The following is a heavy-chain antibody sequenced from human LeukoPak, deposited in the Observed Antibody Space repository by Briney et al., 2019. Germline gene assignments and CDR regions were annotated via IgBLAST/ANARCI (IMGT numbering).Heavy chain of an antibody. D-gene: IGHD6-6*01. CDR3: ARLGGSSFPFDY. CDR2: ISTSSSTI. V-gene: IGHV3-11*01. CDR1: GFTFSDYY. Sequence: GGSLRLSCAASGFTFSDYYMSWIRQAPGKGLEWVSYISTSSSTIYYADSVKGRFTISRDNAKNSLYLQMNSLRAEDTAVFYCARLGGSSFPFDYWGQGALVTVSS. J-gene: IGHJ4*02.